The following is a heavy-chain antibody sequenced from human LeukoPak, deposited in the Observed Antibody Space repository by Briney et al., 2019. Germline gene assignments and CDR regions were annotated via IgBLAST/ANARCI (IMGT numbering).Heavy chain of an antibody. J-gene: IGHJ3*02. CDR1: GGSFSGYY. Sequence: SETLSLTCAVYGGSFSGYYWSWIRQPPGKGLEWIGEINHSGSTNYNPSLKSRVTISVDTSKNQFSLKLSPVTAADTAVYYCARYPIAAAGTTIWGQGTVVTVSS. CDR3: ARYPIAAAGTTI. CDR2: INHSGST. V-gene: IGHV4-34*01. D-gene: IGHD6-13*01.